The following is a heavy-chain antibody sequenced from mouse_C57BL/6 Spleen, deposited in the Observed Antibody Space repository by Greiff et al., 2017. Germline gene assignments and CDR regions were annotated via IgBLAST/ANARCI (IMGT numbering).Heavy chain of an antibody. D-gene: IGHD2-4*01. CDR1: GYTFTGYW. J-gene: IGHJ4*01. CDR2: FLPGSGST. V-gene: IGHV1-9*01. CDR3: ARGNDYDEAMDY. Sequence: QVHVKQSGAELMKPGASVKLSCKATGYTFTGYWIEWVKQRPGHGLEWIGEFLPGSGSTNYNEKFQGKATLPAYPSSNTAYMQLSSLTTEDSSIYYFARGNDYDEAMDYWGQGTSVTVSS.